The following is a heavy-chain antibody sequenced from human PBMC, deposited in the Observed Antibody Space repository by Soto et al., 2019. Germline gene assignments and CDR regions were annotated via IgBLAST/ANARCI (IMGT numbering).Heavy chain of an antibody. CDR1: GESFSGYY. J-gene: IGHJ4*02. CDR2: INHSGST. D-gene: IGHD3-9*01. Sequence: QVQLQQWGAGLLKPSETLSLTCAVYGESFSGYYWSWIRQPPGKGLEWIGEINHSGSTNYNPSLKSRVTISVDTSKNQFSLKLSSVTAADTAVYYCARIRRDYDILTGYSTLFDYWDQGMLVTVSS. V-gene: IGHV4-34*01. CDR3: ARIRRDYDILTGYSTLFDY.